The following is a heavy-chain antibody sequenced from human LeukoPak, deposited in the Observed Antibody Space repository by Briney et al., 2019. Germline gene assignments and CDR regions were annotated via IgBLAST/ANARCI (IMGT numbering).Heavy chain of an antibody. CDR3: ARGSHNRRRGILSSGYYHYLDY. CDR2: IYTSGST. J-gene: IGHJ4*02. V-gene: IGHV4-61*02. CDR1: GGSISSGSYY. Sequence: SETLSLTCTVSGGSISSGSYYWSWIRQPAGKGLEWIGRIYTSGSTNYNPSLKSRVTISVDTSKNQFSLKLSSVTAADTAVYYCARGSHNRRRGILSSGYYHYLDYWGQGTLVTVSS. D-gene: IGHD3-22*01.